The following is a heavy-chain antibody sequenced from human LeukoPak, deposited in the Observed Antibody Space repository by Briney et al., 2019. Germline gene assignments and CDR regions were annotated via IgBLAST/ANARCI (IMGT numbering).Heavy chain of an antibody. Sequence: SETLSLTCTVSGDSISSYYWGWIRQPPGKGLEWIGSIYYSGSTYYNPSLKSRVTISVDTSKNQFSLKLSSVTAADTAVYYCARPRAAFDIWGQGTMVTVSS. V-gene: IGHV4-39*01. CDR1: GDSISSYY. CDR3: ARPRAAFDI. CDR2: IYYSGST. J-gene: IGHJ3*02.